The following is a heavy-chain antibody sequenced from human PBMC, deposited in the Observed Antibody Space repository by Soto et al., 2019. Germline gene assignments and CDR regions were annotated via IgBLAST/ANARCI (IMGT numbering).Heavy chain of an antibody. V-gene: IGHV3-33*01. CDR3: ARDLKSGASYGNGMDV. CDR2: IWDDGSKK. D-gene: IGHD3-16*01. Sequence: GGSLRLSCAASGLNFRGYGFHWVRQAPGKGLDWVAVIWDDGSKKFYAGSVKGRFTISRDNAKNSLCLQINSLRDEDTAIYYCARDLKSGASYGNGMDVWGQGTTVTVSS. J-gene: IGHJ6*02. CDR1: GLNFRGYG.